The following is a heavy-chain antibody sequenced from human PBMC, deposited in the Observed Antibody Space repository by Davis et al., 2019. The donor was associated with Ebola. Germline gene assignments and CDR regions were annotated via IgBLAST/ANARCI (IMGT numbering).Heavy chain of an antibody. V-gene: IGHV1-18*01. Sequence: ASVKVSCKASGYIFSNYGISWVRQAPGQGLQWMGWISAHNGNTKYSQSLQGRLTLTRDGTTTTGYMDLSGLTSADTAVYFCARSFYDWIAVAYWGQGTLVTVSS. D-gene: IGHD2/OR15-2a*01. CDR2: ISAHNGNT. CDR1: GYIFSNYG. J-gene: IGHJ4*02. CDR3: ARSFYDWIAVAY.